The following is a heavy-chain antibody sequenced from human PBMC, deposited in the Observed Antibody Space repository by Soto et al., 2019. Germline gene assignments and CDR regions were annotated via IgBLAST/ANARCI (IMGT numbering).Heavy chain of an antibody. J-gene: IGHJ4*02. CDR1: GGSISSSNW. CDR2: IYHSGST. CDR3: ARDANHGRYYDSSGYYDY. V-gene: IGHV4-4*02. D-gene: IGHD3-22*01. Sequence: QVQLQESGPGLVKPSGTLSLTCAVSGGSISSSNWWSWVRQPPGKGLEWIGEIYHSGSTNYNPSLKSRVTISVDKSKNQFSLKLSSVTAADTAVYYCARDANHGRYYDSSGYYDYWGQGTLVTVSS.